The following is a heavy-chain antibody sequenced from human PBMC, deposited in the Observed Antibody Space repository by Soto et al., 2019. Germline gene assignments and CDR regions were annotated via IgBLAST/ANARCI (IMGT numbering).Heavy chain of an antibody. Sequence: QVQLVQSGAEVKKPGSSVKVSCKASGGTFSSYTISWVRQAPGQGLEWMGRIIPILGLADYAQKFQGRVTINADKSTXXAXRXXSSLRPDGTAVYYCARFMYGSGCYPHSRYYYGMDVWGQGTTVTVSS. CDR1: GGTFSSYT. D-gene: IGHD3-10*01. CDR2: IIPILGLA. V-gene: IGHV1-69*02. J-gene: IGHJ6*02. CDR3: ARFMYGSGCYPHSRYYYGMDV.